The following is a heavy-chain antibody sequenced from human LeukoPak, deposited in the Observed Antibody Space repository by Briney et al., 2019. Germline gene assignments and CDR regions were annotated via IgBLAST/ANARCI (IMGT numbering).Heavy chain of an antibody. Sequence: GGSLRLSCTASGFTFGDYAMTWIRQAPGKGLEWVANIKQDGTERYYVDSVKGRFTISRDNAKNSLYLQMSSLRVEDTAVYYCAKLHGAPLHWGQGTLVTVSS. V-gene: IGHV3-7*01. CDR3: AKLHGAPLH. J-gene: IGHJ4*02. CDR2: IKQDGTER. D-gene: IGHD1-26*01. CDR1: GFTFGDYA.